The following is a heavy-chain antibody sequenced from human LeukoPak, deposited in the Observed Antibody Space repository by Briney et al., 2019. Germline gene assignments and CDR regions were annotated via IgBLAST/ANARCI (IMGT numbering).Heavy chain of an antibody. CDR3: ARGLGSGDYVANAFDF. Sequence: GGSLRLSCAASGFTFSSYNMNWVRQAPGKGLEWVSYIGSSSSTIYYADSMKGRFTISRDNAKKSVYLYMSRLRAEDTAVYYCARGLGSGDYVANAFDFWGRGTTVSVS. D-gene: IGHD4-17*01. J-gene: IGHJ3*01. CDR1: GFTFSSYN. V-gene: IGHV3-48*04. CDR2: IGSSSSTI.